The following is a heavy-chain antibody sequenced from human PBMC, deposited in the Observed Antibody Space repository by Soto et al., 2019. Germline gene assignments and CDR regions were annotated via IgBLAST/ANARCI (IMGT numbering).Heavy chain of an antibody. V-gene: IGHV1-18*01. CDR1: GYTFTSYG. D-gene: IGHD6-19*01. CDR2: ISAYNGNT. J-gene: IGHJ4*02. Sequence: ASVKVSCKASGYTFTSYGISWVRQAPGQGLEWMGWISAYNGNTNYAQKLQGRVTMTTDTSTSTAYMELRSLRSDDTAVYYCARLHYSSGWYQFDYWGQGTLVTSPQ. CDR3: ARLHYSSGWYQFDY.